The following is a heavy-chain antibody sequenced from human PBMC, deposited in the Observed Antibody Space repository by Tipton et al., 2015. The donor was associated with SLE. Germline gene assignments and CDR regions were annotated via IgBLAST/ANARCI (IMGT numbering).Heavy chain of an antibody. CDR3: ARVLGIHDAFDI. Sequence: TLSLTCNVSGYSISSGYYWGWIRQPPGQGLEWIGSIYESGSPYYNPSLKSRVTISEDTSKNHFSLKLSSVTAADTAVYYCARVLGIHDAFDIWGQGTMVTVSS. V-gene: IGHV4-38-2*02. J-gene: IGHJ3*02. CDR2: IYESGSP. D-gene: IGHD2-8*02. CDR1: GYSISSGYY.